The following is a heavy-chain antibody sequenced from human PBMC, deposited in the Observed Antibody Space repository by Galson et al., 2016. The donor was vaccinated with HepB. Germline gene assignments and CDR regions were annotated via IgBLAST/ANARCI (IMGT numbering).Heavy chain of an antibody. Sequence: SLRLSCAMSGLTFSKYAMQWVRQAPGKGLEWVAVISDYGTNINYADSVKGRFTISRDNSKNTLYLQMNSLRAEDTSMYYCARSSSCSTINCFLPFDSWGLGTLVTVSS. V-gene: IGHV3-30-3*01. J-gene: IGHJ4*02. CDR3: ARSSSCSTINCFLPFDS. CDR1: GLTFSKYA. D-gene: IGHD2-2*01. CDR2: ISDYGTNI.